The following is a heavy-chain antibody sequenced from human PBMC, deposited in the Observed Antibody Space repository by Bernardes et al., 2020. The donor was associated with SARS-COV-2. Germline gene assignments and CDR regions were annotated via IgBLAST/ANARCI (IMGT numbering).Heavy chain of an antibody. J-gene: IGHJ4*02. CDR2: IYHSGST. CDR3: VERGTRGYFDY. V-gene: IGHV4-4*02. D-gene: IGHD1-1*01. CDR1: GGSISSSNW. Sequence: SETLSLTCAVSGGSISSSNWWSWVRQPPGKGLEWIGEIYHSGSTNYNPSLKSRVTISVDKSKNQFSLKLSSVTAADTAVYYCVERGTRGYFDYWGQGTLVTVSS.